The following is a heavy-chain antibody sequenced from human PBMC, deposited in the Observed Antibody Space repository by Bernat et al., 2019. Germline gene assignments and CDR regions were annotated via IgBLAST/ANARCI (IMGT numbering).Heavy chain of an antibody. Sequence: QVQLQESGPGLVKPSETLSLTCTVSGGSISSYYWSWIRQPPGKGLEWIGYIYYSGSTNYNPSLKSRVTISVATSTNQCSLKLTSVTAADTAVYYCASVFGANSAYWYFDLWGRGTLVTVSS. D-gene: IGHD4-23*01. J-gene: IGHJ2*01. CDR3: ASVFGANSAYWYFDL. CDR2: IYYSGST. V-gene: IGHV4-59*01. CDR1: GGSISSYY.